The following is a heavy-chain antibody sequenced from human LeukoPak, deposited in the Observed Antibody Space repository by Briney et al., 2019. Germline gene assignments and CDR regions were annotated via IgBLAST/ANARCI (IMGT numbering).Heavy chain of an antibody. CDR3: TTTATVTYSYYYYYGMDV. V-gene: IGHV3-15*07. Sequence: WGSLRLSCAASGFTFSNAWMNWVRQAPGKGLEWVGRIKSKTDGGTTDYAAPVKGRFTISRDDSKNTLYLQMNSLKTEDTAVYYCTTTATVTYSYYYYYGMDVWGQGTTVTVSS. D-gene: IGHD4-17*01. CDR1: GFTFSNAW. J-gene: IGHJ6*02. CDR2: IKSKTDGGTT.